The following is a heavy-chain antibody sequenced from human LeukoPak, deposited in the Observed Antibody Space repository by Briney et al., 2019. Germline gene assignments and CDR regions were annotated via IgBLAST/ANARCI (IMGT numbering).Heavy chain of an antibody. D-gene: IGHD6-13*01. CDR1: GGSFSGYY. J-gene: IGHJ4*02. CDR3: ARGGWDKQKQQPYSY. CDR2: INHSGST. V-gene: IGHV4-34*01. Sequence: SGTLSLTCAVYGGSFSGYYWSWIRQPPGKGLEWIGEINHSGSTNYNPSLKSPVTISVDTSKNQFSLKLSSVTAADTAVYYCARGGWDKQKQQPYSYWGQGTLVTVSS.